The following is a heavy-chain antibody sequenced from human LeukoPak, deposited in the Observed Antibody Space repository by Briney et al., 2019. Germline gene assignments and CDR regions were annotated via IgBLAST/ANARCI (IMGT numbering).Heavy chain of an antibody. CDR2: IYHSGST. CDR1: GYSIGSGYY. D-gene: IGHD6-19*01. J-gene: IGHJ5*02. CDR3: ARQRIAVAGTPNWFDP. Sequence: SETLSLTCTVSGYSIGSGYYWGWIRQPPGKGLEWIGSIYHSGSTYYNPSLKSRVTISVDTSKNQFSLKLSSVTAADTAVYYCARQRIAVAGTPNWFDPWGQGTLVTVSS. V-gene: IGHV4-38-2*02.